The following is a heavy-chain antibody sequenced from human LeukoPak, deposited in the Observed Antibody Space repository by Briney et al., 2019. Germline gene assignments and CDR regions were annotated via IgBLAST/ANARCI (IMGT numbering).Heavy chain of an antibody. CDR1: GGSFSGYY. J-gene: IGHJ4*02. Sequence: SETLSLTCAVYGGSFSGYYWSWIRQPPGKGLEWIGEINHSGSTNYNPSLKSRVTISVDSSKNQFSLKLSSVTAADTAVYYGARLPTGRRFWFGELSRKYCFDYWGQGTLVTVSS. V-gene: IGHV4-34*01. D-gene: IGHD3-10*01. CDR2: INHSGST. CDR3: ARLPTGRRFWFGELSRKYCFDY.